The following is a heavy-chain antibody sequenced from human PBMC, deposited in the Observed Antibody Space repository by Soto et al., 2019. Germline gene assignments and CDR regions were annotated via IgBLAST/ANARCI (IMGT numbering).Heavy chain of an antibody. CDR1: GFTFSSYG. Sequence: PGGSLRLSCAASGFTFSSYGMHWVRQAPGKGLEWVAVIWYDGSNKYYADSVKSRFTISRDNSKNTLYLQMNSLRAEDTAVYYCARDQEVLDHSGGNSEFDYWGQGTLVTVSS. D-gene: IGHD2-21*02. V-gene: IGHV3-33*01. CDR3: ARDQEVLDHSGGNSEFDY. CDR2: IWYDGSNK. J-gene: IGHJ4*02.